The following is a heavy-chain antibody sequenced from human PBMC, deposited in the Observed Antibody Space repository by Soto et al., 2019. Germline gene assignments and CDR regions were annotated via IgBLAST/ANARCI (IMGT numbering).Heavy chain of an antibody. CDR3: ARGMVRGAHYYYYYMDV. D-gene: IGHD3-10*01. CDR1: GGSFSGYY. CDR2: INHSGST. J-gene: IGHJ6*03. Sequence: SETLSLTCAVYGGSFSGYYWSWIRQPPGKGLEWIGEINHSGSTNYNPSLKSRVTISADTSKNQFSLKLSSVTAADTAVYYCARGMVRGAHYYYYYMDVWGKGTTVTVSS. V-gene: IGHV4-34*01.